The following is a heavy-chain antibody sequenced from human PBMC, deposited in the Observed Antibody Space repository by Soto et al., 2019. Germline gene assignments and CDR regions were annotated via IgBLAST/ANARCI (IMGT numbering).Heavy chain of an antibody. J-gene: IGHJ2*01. Sequence: EVQLVESGGGLVQPGGSLRLSCAASGFTFSNYWMTWVRQAPGKGLEWVANINPDGSEKYYVDSVKGRFTISRDNVKNSLYRQMNGLRAEDTALYYCVRARIDLWGRGTLVSVSS. CDR2: INPDGSEK. V-gene: IGHV3-7*01. CDR3: VRARIDL. CDR1: GFTFSNYW.